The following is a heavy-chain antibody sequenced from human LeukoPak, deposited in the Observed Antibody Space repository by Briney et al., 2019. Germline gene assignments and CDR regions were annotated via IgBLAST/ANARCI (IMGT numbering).Heavy chain of an antibody. CDR3: ARHRRGSSEGY. CDR1: GYSISSGYY. Sequence: KPSETLSLTCAVSGYSISSGYYWGWIRQPPGKGLEWIGSIYHSGRTYYNPSLKSRVTISVDTSKNQFSLKLSSVTAADTAVYYCARHRRGSSEGYWGQGTLVTVSS. V-gene: IGHV4-38-2*01. D-gene: IGHD1-26*01. J-gene: IGHJ4*02. CDR2: IYHSGRT.